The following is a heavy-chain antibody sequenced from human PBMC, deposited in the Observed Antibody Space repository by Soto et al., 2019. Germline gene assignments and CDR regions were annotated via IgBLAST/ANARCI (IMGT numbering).Heavy chain of an antibody. CDR3: AKDLKPRSSWYYYYYGMDV. V-gene: IGHV3-30*18. CDR1: GFTFSSYG. D-gene: IGHD6-13*01. Sequence: GGSLRLSCAASGFTFSSYGMHWVRQAPGKGLEWVAVISYDGSNKYYADSVKGRFTISRDNSKNTLYLQMNSLRAEDTAVYYCAKDLKPRSSWYYYYYGMDVWGQGTTVTVSS. J-gene: IGHJ6*02. CDR2: ISYDGSNK.